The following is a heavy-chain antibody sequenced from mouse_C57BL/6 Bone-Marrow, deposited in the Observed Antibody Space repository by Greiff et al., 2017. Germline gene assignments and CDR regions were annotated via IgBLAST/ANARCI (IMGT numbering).Heavy chain of an antibody. J-gene: IGHJ4*01. CDR1: GFNIKDDY. CDR2: IDPENGDT. V-gene: IGHV14-4*01. Sequence: VQLKESGAELVRPGASVKLSCTASGFNIKDDYMHWVKQRPEQGLEWIGWIDPENGDTEYASKFQGKATITADTSSNTAYLQLSSLTSEDTAVYYCTTLDDYDAMDYWGQGTSVTVSS. CDR3: TTLDDYDAMDY.